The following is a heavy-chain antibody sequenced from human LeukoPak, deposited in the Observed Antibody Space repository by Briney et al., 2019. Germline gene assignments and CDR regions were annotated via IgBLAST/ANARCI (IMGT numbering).Heavy chain of an antibody. Sequence: ASVKVSCKASGYSFTGYYIHWVRQAPGQGLEWMAWINPNSGDTNFAQKFQGRVTMTRDTSISTVYMELSRLRSEDTAVYYCARDNRPIVGATPHPPLFDYWGQGTLVTVSS. J-gene: IGHJ4*02. D-gene: IGHD1-26*01. CDR1: GYSFTGYY. CDR2: INPNSGDT. CDR3: ARDNRPIVGATPHPPLFDY. V-gene: IGHV1-2*02.